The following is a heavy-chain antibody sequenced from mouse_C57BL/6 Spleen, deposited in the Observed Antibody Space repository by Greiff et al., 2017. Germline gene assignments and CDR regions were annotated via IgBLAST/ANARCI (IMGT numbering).Heavy chain of an antibody. D-gene: IGHD2-5*01. Sequence: EVKLMESGPGLVKPSQSLSLTCSVTGYSITSGHYWNWIRQFPGNKLEWMGYISYDGSNNYNPSLKNRISITRDTSKNQFFLKLNSVTTEDTATYYCARDYSKGMDYWGQGTSVTVSS. J-gene: IGHJ4*01. CDR3: ARDYSKGMDY. CDR1: GYSITSGHY. V-gene: IGHV3-6*01. CDR2: ISYDGSN.